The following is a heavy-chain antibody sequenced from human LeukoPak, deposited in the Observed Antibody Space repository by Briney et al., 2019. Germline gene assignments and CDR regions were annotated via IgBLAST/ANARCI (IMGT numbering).Heavy chain of an antibody. CDR3: AREWYDYVWGSFPPFDY. CDR2: INPNSGGT. CDR1: GYTFTGYY. Sequence: GASVKVSCKASGYTFTGYYMHWVRQAPGQGLEWMGWINPNSGGTNYAQKFQGRVTMTRDTPISTAYMELSRLRSDDTAVYYCAREWYDYVWGSFPPFDYWGQGTLVTVSS. D-gene: IGHD3-16*01. V-gene: IGHV1-2*02. J-gene: IGHJ4*02.